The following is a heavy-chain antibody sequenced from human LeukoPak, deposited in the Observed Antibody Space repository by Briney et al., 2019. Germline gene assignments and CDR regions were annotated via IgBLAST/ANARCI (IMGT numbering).Heavy chain of an antibody. V-gene: IGHV1-2*02. CDR3: ARDHAYYYDSSGIPGY. CDR2: INPNSGGT. CDR1: GYTFTGYY. Sequence: ASVKVSCKASGYTFTGYYMHWVRQAPGQGLEWMGWINPNSGGTNYARKFQGRVTMTRDTSISTAYMELSRLRSDDTAVYYCARDHAYYYDSSGIPGYWGQGTLVTVSS. D-gene: IGHD3-22*01. J-gene: IGHJ4*02.